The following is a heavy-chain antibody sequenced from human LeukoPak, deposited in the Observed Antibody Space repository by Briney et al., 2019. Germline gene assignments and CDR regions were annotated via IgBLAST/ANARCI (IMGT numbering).Heavy chain of an antibody. CDR3: ARDPCSGGTCYYYMDV. J-gene: IGHJ6*03. CDR1: GYTFTGYY. Sequence: GASVKVSCKASGYTFTGYYMHRVRQAPGQGLEWMGRINPNSGGTSYAQKFQDRVTMTRDTSISTAYMELSTLTSDDTAVYYCARDPCSGGTCYYYMDVWGKGTTVTVSS. CDR2: INPNSGGT. D-gene: IGHD2-15*01. V-gene: IGHV1-2*06.